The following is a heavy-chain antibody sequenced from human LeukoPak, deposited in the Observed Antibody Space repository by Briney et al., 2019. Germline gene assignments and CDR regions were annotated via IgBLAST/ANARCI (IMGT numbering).Heavy chain of an antibody. CDR3: ARGGSRSSGAFDI. V-gene: IGHV1-2*02. D-gene: IGHD6-13*01. J-gene: IGHJ3*02. CDR2: INPNNGGT. CDR1: GYTFTGYY. Sequence: ASVKVSCKASGYTFTGYYFHWVRQAPGQGLEWVVWINPNNGGTNYAQTFQGRVTMTRDTSISTAYMELSRLRFDDTAVYYCARGGSRSSGAFDIWGQGTMVTVSS.